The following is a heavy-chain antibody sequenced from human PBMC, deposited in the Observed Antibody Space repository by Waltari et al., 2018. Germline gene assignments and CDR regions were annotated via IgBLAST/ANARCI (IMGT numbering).Heavy chain of an antibody. D-gene: IGHD6-19*01. Sequence: QVQLQESGPGLVKPSETLSLTCTVSGGSISSYYWSWIRQPPGKGLEWIGYIYYSGSTNYNPALKSRVTISVDTSKNQFSLKLSSVTAADTAVYYCARVKVESPVAGTHHYFDYWGQGTLVTVSS. CDR1: GGSISSYY. CDR3: ARVKVESPVAGTHHYFDY. CDR2: IYYSGST. J-gene: IGHJ4*02. V-gene: IGHV4-59*01.